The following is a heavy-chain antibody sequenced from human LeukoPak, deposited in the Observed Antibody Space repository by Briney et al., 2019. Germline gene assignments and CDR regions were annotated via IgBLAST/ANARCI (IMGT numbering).Heavy chain of an antibody. Sequence: GRSLRLSCAASGFTFSSYAMHWVRQAPGKGLEWVAVISYDGSNKYYADSVKGRFTISRDNSKNTLYLQMNSLRAEDTAVYYCASLGYCSSTCCRGWFDPWGQGTLVTVSS. V-gene: IGHV3-30-3*01. CDR1: GFTFSSYA. CDR3: ASLGYCSSTCCRGWFDP. J-gene: IGHJ5*02. D-gene: IGHD2-2*01. CDR2: ISYDGSNK.